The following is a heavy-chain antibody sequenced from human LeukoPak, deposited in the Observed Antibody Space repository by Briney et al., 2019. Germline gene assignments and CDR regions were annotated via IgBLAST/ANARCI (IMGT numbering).Heavy chain of an antibody. CDR1: GYTLTELS. V-gene: IGHV1-24*01. CDR2: FDPEDGET. J-gene: IGHJ4*02. Sequence: GASVKVSCKVSGYTLTELSMHWVRQAPGKGLEWMGGFDPEDGETIYAQKFQGRVTMTEDTSTDTACMELSSLRSEDTAVYYCATRFRWSSPFFDYWGQGTLVTVSS. CDR3: ATRFRWSSPFFDY. D-gene: IGHD6-6*01.